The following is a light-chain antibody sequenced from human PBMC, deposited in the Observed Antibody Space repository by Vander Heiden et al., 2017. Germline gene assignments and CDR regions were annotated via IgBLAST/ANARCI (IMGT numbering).Light chain of an antibody. J-gene: IGKJ4*01. CDR3: QQHYSIPLT. CDR1: RSISIASHNKNY. V-gene: IGKV4-1*01. CDR2: GAS. Sequence: DIVLTQSPDSLAVALGERATISCKSSRSISIASHNKNYMAWYQQKPGQPPKLLLHGASTRESGVPDRFSGSGSETDFTLAISSLQAEDVAVYYCQQHYSIPLTFGGGTRVQIK.